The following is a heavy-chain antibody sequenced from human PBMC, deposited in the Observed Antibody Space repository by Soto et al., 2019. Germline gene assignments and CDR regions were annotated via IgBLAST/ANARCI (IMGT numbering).Heavy chain of an antibody. Sequence: SVKVSCKASGGTFSSYAISWVRQAPGQGLEWMGGIIPIFGTANYAQKFQGRVTITADESTSTAYMELSSLRSEDTAVYYCARGNWNDFDYYYYGMDVWGQGTTVTVSS. D-gene: IGHD1-20*01. CDR3: ARGNWNDFDYYYYGMDV. J-gene: IGHJ6*02. CDR1: GGTFSSYA. CDR2: IIPIFGTA. V-gene: IGHV1-69*13.